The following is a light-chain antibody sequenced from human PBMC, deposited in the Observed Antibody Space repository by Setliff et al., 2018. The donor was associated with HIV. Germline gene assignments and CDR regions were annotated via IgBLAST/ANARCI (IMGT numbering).Light chain of an antibody. Sequence: QSALTQPRSVSGSPGQSVTLSCTGSSSDVGTYNYVSWYQQYPGKAPKLIIYDVSKRPSGVPDRFSGSKSGDTASLTISGLQSEDEGDYYCCSYAGTYTYIFGSGTRAPS. CDR3: CSYAGTYTYI. CDR2: DVS. J-gene: IGLJ1*01. CDR1: SSDVGTYNY. V-gene: IGLV2-11*01.